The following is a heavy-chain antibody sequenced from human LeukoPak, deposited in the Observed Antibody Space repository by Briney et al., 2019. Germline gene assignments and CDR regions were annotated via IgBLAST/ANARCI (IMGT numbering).Heavy chain of an antibody. D-gene: IGHD6-19*01. J-gene: IGHJ4*02. CDR3: ARDGLIAVAVPLDY. CDR2: MYHSGST. CDR1: GYSISSGYY. Sequence: SETLSLTCAVSGYSISSGYYWGWIRQPPGKGLEWIGSMYHSGSTYYNPSLKSRVTISVDTSKNQFSLELSSVTAADTAVYYCARDGLIAVAVPLDYWGQGTLVTVSS. V-gene: IGHV4-38-2*02.